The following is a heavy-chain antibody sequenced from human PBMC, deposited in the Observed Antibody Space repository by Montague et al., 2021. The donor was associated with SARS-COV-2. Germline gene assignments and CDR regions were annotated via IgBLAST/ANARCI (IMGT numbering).Heavy chain of an antibody. D-gene: IGHD3-22*01. Sequence: ETLSLTCTVSGDSISNSNWWTWVRQSPGRGLEWIGEIFRSGDSSYNPSLKSRVTMSVDMSRNQFSLSLSNVTAADTAIYYCVRGGTMTVVVFDYWGQGTLVTVSS. V-gene: IGHV4-4*02. CDR2: IFRSGDS. J-gene: IGHJ4*02. CDR1: GDSISNSNW. CDR3: VRGGTMTVVVFDY.